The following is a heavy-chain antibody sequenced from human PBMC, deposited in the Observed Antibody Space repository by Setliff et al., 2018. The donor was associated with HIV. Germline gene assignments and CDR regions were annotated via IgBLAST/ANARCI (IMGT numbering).Heavy chain of an antibody. CDR1: GVSISGHY. CDR2: IYTSGTT. D-gene: IGHD3-10*01. Sequence: SETLSLTCFVSGVSISGHYWGWIRQPPGKRLEWIGYIYTSGTTQYNPSLESRVTISLDTSRDQFPLHLRSVTAADTALYYCARGPLWFGDSDAFDFWGQGTLVTVSS. V-gene: IGHV4-4*09. J-gene: IGHJ3*01. CDR3: ARGPLWFGDSDAFDF.